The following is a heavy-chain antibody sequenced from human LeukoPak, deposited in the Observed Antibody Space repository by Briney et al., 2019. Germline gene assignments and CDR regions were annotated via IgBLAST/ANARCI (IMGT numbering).Heavy chain of an antibody. D-gene: IGHD3-10*01. J-gene: IGHJ4*02. CDR1: GGTFSSYA. V-gene: IGHV1-69*05. Sequence: GASVKVSCKASGGTFSSYAISWVRQAPGQGLEWMGGIIPIFGTANYAQKFQGRVTMTTDTSTSTAYMELRSLRSDDTAVYYCARENYYGSGSYTVWGQGTLVTVSS. CDR3: ARENYYGSGSYTV. CDR2: IIPIFGTA.